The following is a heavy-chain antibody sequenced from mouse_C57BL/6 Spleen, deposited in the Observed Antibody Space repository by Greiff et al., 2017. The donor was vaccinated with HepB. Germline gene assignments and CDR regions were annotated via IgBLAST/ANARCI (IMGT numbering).Heavy chain of an antibody. CDR2: IYPGSGST. CDR1: GYTFTSYW. J-gene: IGHJ2*01. Sequence: QVQLQQPGAELVKPGASVKMSCKASGYTFTSYWITWVKQRPGQGLEWIGDIYPGSGSTNYNEKFKSKATLTVDTSSSAAYMQLSSRTSEDSAVYYCARWTVVASYYFDYWGQGTTLTVSS. D-gene: IGHD1-1*01. V-gene: IGHV1-55*01. CDR3: ARWTVVASYYFDY.